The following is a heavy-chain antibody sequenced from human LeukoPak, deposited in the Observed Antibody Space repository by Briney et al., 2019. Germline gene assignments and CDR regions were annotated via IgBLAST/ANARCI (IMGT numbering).Heavy chain of an antibody. J-gene: IGHJ4*02. D-gene: IGHD3-3*01. CDR2: MNPNSGNT. CDR3: ARGFGYYDFGSVYYDY. CDR1: GYTFTDYY. V-gene: IGHV1-8*03. Sequence: ASVKVSCKASGYTFTDYYMHWVRQAPGQGLEWVGWMNPNSGNTGYAQKFQGRVTITRNTSISTAYMELSSLRSEDTAVYYCARGFGYYDFGSVYYDYWGQGTLVTVSS.